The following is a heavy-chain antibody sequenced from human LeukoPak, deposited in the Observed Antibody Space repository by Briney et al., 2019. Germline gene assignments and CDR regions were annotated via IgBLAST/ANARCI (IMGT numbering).Heavy chain of an antibody. CDR2: ISAYNGNT. CDR3: ARERGEYSSVGAFDI. J-gene: IGHJ3*02. Sequence: GASVKVSCKASGYTFTIYGISWVLQAPGQGLEWMGWISAYNGNTNYAQKLQGRVTMTTDASTTTAYMELRSLRSDDTAVYYCARERGEYSSVGAFDIWGQGTMVTVSS. V-gene: IGHV1-18*01. CDR1: GYTFTIYG. D-gene: IGHD2/OR15-2a*01.